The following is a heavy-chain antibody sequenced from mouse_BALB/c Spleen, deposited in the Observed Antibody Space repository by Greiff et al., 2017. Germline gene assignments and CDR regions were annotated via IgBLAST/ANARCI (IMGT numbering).Heavy chain of an antibody. J-gene: IGHJ2*01. CDR2: ISDGGSYT. CDR1: GFTFSDYY. D-gene: IGHD2-14*01. V-gene: IGHV5-4*02. CDR3: ARGGYRYDGFDY. Sequence: EVQVVESGGGLVKPGGSLKLSCAASGFTFSDYYMYWVRQTPEKRLEWVATISDGGSYTYYPDSVKGRFTISRDNAKNNLYLQMSSLKSEDTAMYYCARGGYRYDGFDYWGQGTTLTVSS.